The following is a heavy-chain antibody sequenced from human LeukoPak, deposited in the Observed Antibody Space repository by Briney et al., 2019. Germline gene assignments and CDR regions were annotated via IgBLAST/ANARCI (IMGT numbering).Heavy chain of an antibody. J-gene: IGHJ4*02. CDR3: ARDMGRAWYGPPDY. CDR1: GFIFSNYG. CDR2: IWNDGSET. Sequence: PGGSLRLSCAASGFIFSNYGMHWVRQAPGKRLEWVAVIWNDGSETFHADSVKGRSRIARDNSKNTLYLQMNSLRAEDTAVYFCARDMGRAWYGPPDYWGQGTLVSVSS. V-gene: IGHV3-33*01. D-gene: IGHD6-13*01.